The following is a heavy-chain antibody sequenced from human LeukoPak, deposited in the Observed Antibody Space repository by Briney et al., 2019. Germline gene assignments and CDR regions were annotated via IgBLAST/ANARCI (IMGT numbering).Heavy chain of an antibody. CDR3: ARGEVGPVANYDFWSGDAFDI. Sequence: SETLSLTCTVSGGSISSSSYYWGWIRQPPGKGLEWIGSIYYSGSTYYNPSLKSRVTISVDTSKNQFSLKLSSVTAADTAVYYCARGEVGPVANYDFWSGDAFDIWGQGTLVTVTS. V-gene: IGHV4-39*01. CDR1: GGSISSSSYY. J-gene: IGHJ4*02. D-gene: IGHD3-3*01. CDR2: IYYSGST.